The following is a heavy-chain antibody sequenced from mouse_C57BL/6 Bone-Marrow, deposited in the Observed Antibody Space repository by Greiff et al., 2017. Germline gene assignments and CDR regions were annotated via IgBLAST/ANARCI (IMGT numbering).Heavy chain of an antibody. D-gene: IGHD1-1*01. J-gene: IGHJ1*03. V-gene: IGHV1-72*01. CDR2: IDPNSGGT. CDR3: ARRRAIYYYGSSYWYFDV. Sequence: QVQLQQSGAELVKPGASVKLSCKASGYTFTSYWMHWVKQRPGRGLEWIGRIDPNSGGTKYNEKFKSKATLTVDKPSSTAYMQLSSLTSEDSAVYYCARRRAIYYYGSSYWYFDVWGTGTTVTVSS. CDR1: GYTFTSYW.